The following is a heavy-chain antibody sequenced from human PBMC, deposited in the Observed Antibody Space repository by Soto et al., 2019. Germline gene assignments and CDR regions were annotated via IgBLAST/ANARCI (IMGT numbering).Heavy chain of an antibody. Sequence: SLKVSCKAAGGSLGSDAITWVRQAPGQGLEWVGRIIPIFGTTNYAQNLQGRVTISADKSTLTSYMELHSLTSDDTALYYCARDRTDSGYYTNWLDPWGQGTQVTVS. CDR1: GGSLGSDA. V-gene: IGHV1-69*06. CDR2: IIPIFGTT. D-gene: IGHD3-22*01. J-gene: IGHJ5*02. CDR3: ARDRTDSGYYTNWLDP.